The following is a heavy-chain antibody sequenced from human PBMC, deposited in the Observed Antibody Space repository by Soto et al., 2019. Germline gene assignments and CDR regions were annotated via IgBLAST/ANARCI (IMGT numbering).Heavy chain of an antibody. Sequence: VGSLRLSCAVSGFPFNNAWINWVRQVPGKGLEWVGRVKSKADGGSGDYAAPVKGRFVVSRDDSKDIVYLQMNSLKIEDTGVYYCPTDSRTTLPEIRFDYWGHGTQVTGSS. CDR3: PTDSRTTLPEIRFDY. D-gene: IGHD1-26*01. CDR1: GFPFNNAW. CDR2: VKSKADGGSG. J-gene: IGHJ4*01. V-gene: IGHV3-15*07.